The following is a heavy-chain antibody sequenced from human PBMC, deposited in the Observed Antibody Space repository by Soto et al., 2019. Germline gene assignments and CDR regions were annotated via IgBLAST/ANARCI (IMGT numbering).Heavy chain of an antibody. CDR2: IIPIFGTT. D-gene: IGHD6-19*01. V-gene: IGHV1-69*01. J-gene: IGHJ5*02. Sequence: QVQLVQSGAEVKKPGSSVKVSCKASGVTFSSCGISWVRQAPGQGLEFMGGIIPIFGTTNYAHKFRGRVTDTADESANTTYMELTSPRSEDTAMYYCARPAGRGWYNGFDPWGQGTLLTVSS. CDR1: GVTFSSCG. CDR3: ARPAGRGWYNGFDP.